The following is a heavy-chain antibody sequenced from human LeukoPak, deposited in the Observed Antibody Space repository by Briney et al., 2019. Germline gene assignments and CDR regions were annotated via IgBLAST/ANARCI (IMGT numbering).Heavy chain of an antibody. J-gene: IGHJ4*02. D-gene: IGHD5-12*01. Sequence: SETLSLTCTXSXXSISTYYWSWIRQPPGKGLEWIGYIYHSGSTNYNPSLKSRVTISVDTSKNQFSLKLSSVTAADTAVYYCARGGGYASPIGYWGQGALVTVSS. V-gene: IGHV4-59*01. CDR1: XXSISTYY. CDR2: IYHSGST. CDR3: ARGGGYASPIGY.